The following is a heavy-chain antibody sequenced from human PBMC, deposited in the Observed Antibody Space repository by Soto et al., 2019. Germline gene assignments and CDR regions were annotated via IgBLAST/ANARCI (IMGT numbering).Heavy chain of an antibody. CDR3: ARVNSSGWLEYYFDY. V-gene: IGHV4-59*01. D-gene: IGHD6-19*01. Sequence: SETLSLTCTVSGGSISSYYWSWIRQPPGKGLEWIGYIYYSGSTNYNPSLKSRVTISVDTSKNQFSLKLSSVTAADTAVYYCARVNSSGWLEYYFDYWGQETLVTVSS. CDR1: GGSISSYY. J-gene: IGHJ4*02. CDR2: IYYSGST.